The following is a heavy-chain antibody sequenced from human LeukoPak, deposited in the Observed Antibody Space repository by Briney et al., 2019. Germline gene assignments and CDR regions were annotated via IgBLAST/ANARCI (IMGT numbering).Heavy chain of an antibody. CDR1: GYTFTGYY. D-gene: IGHD7-27*01. CDR3: AREVDTLTGNRFDP. V-gene: IGHV1-2*02. J-gene: IGHJ5*02. CDR2: INPNSGVT. Sequence: ASVKVSCMASGYTFTGYYMHWVRQPPGQGLDWMGWINPNSGVTNYAQKFQGRVTMTRDTYISTAYMELSRLRSDDTAVYYCAREVDTLTGNRFDPWGQGTLVTVSS.